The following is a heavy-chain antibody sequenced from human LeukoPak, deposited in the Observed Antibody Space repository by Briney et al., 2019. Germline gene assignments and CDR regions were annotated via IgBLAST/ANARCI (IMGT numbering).Heavy chain of an antibody. CDR1: GFTFSSYG. Sequence: PGGSLRLSCAASGFTFSSYGMRWVRQAPGKGLEWVAVIWYDGSNKYYADSVKGRFTISRDNSKNTLYLQMNSLRAEDTAVYYCARDKLGYCSGGSCYSEGYFDYWGQGTLVTVSS. V-gene: IGHV3-33*01. J-gene: IGHJ4*02. CDR2: IWYDGSNK. CDR3: ARDKLGYCSGGSCYSEGYFDY. D-gene: IGHD2-15*01.